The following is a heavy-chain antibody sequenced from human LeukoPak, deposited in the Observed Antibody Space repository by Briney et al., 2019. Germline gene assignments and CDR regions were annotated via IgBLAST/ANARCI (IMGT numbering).Heavy chain of an antibody. CDR3: AKPNRPSRVVITSAFDI. CDR1: GFTFSSYG. V-gene: IGHV3-30*18. Sequence: GGSLRLSCAASGFTFSSYGMHWVRQAPGKGLEWVAVISYDGSNKYYADSVKGRFTIPRDNSKNTLYLQMNSLRAEDTAVYYCAKPNRPSRVVITSAFDIWGQGTMVTVSS. D-gene: IGHD3-22*01. CDR2: ISYDGSNK. J-gene: IGHJ3*02.